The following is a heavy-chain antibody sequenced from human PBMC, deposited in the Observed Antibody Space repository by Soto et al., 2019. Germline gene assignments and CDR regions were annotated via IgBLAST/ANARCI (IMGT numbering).Heavy chain of an antibody. D-gene: IGHD4-17*01. CDR1: GFTFSSYA. Sequence: EVHLLESGGDLVQPGGSLRLSCAASGFTFSSYAMSWVRQTPGKGLEWVSVISGSGDNTYYADSVKGRFTISRDNSKNXRELQMNSLRAEDTAVYYCAKDGWGWRTVTTQYFDLWGRGTLVTVSS. J-gene: IGHJ2*01. CDR3: AKDGWGWRTVTTQYFDL. CDR2: ISGSGDNT. V-gene: IGHV3-23*01.